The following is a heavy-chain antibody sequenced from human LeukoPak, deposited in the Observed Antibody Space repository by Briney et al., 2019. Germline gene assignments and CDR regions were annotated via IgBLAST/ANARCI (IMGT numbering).Heavy chain of an antibody. CDR2: ISGGGVFT. CDR3: ARENYYDSSGYSDGMDV. CDR1: GFTFRTYA. J-gene: IGHJ6*02. D-gene: IGHD3-22*01. V-gene: IGHV3-23*01. Sequence: GGSLRLSCAASGFTFRTYAMSWVRQPPGKGLEWVSSISGGGVFTYYADSVKGRFTISRDNSKNTLYLQMNSLRVEDAAVYYCARENYYDSSGYSDGMDVWGQGTTVTVSS.